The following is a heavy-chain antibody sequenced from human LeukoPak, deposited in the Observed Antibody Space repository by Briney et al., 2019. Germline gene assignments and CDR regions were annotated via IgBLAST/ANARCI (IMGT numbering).Heavy chain of an antibody. Sequence: GGSLRLSCAASGFTFSSYWMHWVLQAPGKGLVWVSRINSDGSSTSYADSVKGRFTISRDNAKNTLYLQMNSLRAEDTAVYYCARANYYGSGRAAFDIWGQGTMVTVSS. CDR3: ARANYYGSGRAAFDI. V-gene: IGHV3-74*01. D-gene: IGHD3-10*01. CDR1: GFTFSSYW. CDR2: INSDGSST. J-gene: IGHJ3*02.